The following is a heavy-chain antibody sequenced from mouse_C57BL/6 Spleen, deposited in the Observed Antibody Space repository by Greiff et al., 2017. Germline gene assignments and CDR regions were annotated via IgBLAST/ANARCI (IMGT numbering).Heavy chain of an antibody. J-gene: IGHJ4*01. CDR3: ARTYGNAYAMDY. D-gene: IGHD2-1*01. Sequence: VQLQQPGAELVRPGSSVKLSCKASGYTFTSYWMDWVKQRPGQGLEWIGNIYPSDSETHYNQKFKDKATLTVDKSSSTAYMQLSSLTSEDPEVYYWARTYGNAYAMDYWGQGTSVTVSS. CDR1: GYTFTSYW. V-gene: IGHV1-61*01. CDR2: IYPSDSET.